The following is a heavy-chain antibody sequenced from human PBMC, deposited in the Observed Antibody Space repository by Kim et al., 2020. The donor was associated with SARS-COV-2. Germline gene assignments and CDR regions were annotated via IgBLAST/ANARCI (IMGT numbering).Heavy chain of an antibody. CDR2: ISWDGGST. CDR3: AKAGRRGFGEGYYYGMDV. V-gene: IGHV3-43*01. D-gene: IGHD3-10*01. J-gene: IGHJ6*02. Sequence: GGSLRLSCAASGFTFDDYTMHWVRQAPGKGLEWVSLISWDGGSTYYADSVKGRFTISRDNSKNSLYLQMNSLRTEDTALYYCAKAGRRGFGEGYYYGMDVWGQGTTVTVSS. CDR1: GFTFDDYT.